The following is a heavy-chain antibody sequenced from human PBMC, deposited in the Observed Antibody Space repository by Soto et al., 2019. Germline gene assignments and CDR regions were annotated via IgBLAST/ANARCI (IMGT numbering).Heavy chain of an antibody. CDR2: ITSSGTTV. CDR1: GFTFSSYS. J-gene: IGHJ4*02. Sequence: EVHLVESGGGLVQPGGSLRLSCAASGFTFSSYSLNWVRQAPGKGLEWVSYITSSGTTVYYADSVRGRFTISRDNANNSLYLQMNSLRDDDTAVYYCARGSSIWAYYFDFWGQGTLVTVSS. D-gene: IGHD6-13*01. V-gene: IGHV3-48*02. CDR3: ARGSSIWAYYFDF.